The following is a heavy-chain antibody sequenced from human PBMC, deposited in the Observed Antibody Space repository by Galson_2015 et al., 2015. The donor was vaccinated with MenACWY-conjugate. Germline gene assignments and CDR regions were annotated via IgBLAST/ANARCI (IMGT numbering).Heavy chain of an antibody. CDR2: ISDSGAAT. CDR3: AKDVYMDV. J-gene: IGHJ6*03. V-gene: IGHV3-23*01. Sequence: SLRLSCAVSGFTFRQYAMNWVRQAPGTGPEWVAIISDSGAATHYIDSVKGRFTISRDNSKNTLYLQMSRLRAEDTALYYCAKDVYMDVWGKGTTVAVSS. CDR1: GFTFRQYA.